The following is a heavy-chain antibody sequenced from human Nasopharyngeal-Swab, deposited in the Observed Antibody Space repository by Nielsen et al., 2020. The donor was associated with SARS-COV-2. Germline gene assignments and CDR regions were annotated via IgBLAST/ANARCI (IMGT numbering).Heavy chain of an antibody. D-gene: IGHD5-12*01. CDR2: ISGSDHTT. CDR1: GFTFRSYA. V-gene: IGHV3-23*01. Sequence: GESLKISCAASGFTFRSYAISWVRQAPGKGLEWVSVISGSDHTTYYADSVKGRFTISRDNSKNTVNLQINSLRVEDTAIYYCAKDYDSGDDSDDYYHYYGMDVWGQGTTVTVFS. CDR3: AKDYDSGDDSDDYYHYYGMDV. J-gene: IGHJ6*02.